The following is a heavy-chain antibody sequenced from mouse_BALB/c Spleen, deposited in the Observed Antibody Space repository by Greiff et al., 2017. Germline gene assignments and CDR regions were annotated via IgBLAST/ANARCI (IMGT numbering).Heavy chain of an antibody. D-gene: IGHD1-2*01. V-gene: IGHV1-54*01. J-gene: IGHJ4*01. CDR2: INPGSGGT. CDR3: ARCYYGYRYYYAMDY. CDR1: GYAFTNYL. Sequence: QVQLQQSGAELVRPGTSVKVSCKASGYAFTNYLIEWVKQRPGQGLEWIGVINPGSGGTNYNEKFKGKATLTADKSSSTAYMQLSSLTSDDSAVYFCARCYYGYRYYYAMDYWGQGTSVTVSS.